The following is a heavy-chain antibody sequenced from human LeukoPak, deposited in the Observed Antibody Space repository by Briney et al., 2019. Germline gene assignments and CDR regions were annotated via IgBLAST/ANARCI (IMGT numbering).Heavy chain of an antibody. Sequence: ASVKVSCKVSGYSFISYDINWVRQATGQAPEWMGWMNPNSGYTRDAQKFQGRVTMTRNTSISTAYMELSSLGSEDTAIYYCARGGRITMDRGVRVDYMDVWGKGTTVTVSS. CDR3: ARGGRITMDRGVRVDYMDV. D-gene: IGHD3-10*01. J-gene: IGHJ6*03. V-gene: IGHV1-8*01. CDR2: MNPNSGYT. CDR1: GYSFISYD.